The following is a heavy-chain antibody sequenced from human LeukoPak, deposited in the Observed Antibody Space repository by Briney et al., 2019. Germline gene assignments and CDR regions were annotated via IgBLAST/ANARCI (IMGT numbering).Heavy chain of an antibody. D-gene: IGHD5-12*01. CDR3: ARGKTGSSGYDWVY. J-gene: IGHJ4*02. V-gene: IGHV3-21*01. Sequence: GGSLRLSCVGSGFTFSSYSMNWVRQAPGKGLEWVSSISSESAYILYADLVKGRFTTSRDNAKNSLYLHLDSLRAEDTAVYYCARGKTGSSGYDWVYWGQGTPVTVSS. CDR1: GFTFSSYS. CDR2: ISSESAYI.